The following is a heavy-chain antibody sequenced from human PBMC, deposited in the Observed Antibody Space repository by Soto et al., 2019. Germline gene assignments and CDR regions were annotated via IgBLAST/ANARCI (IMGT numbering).Heavy chain of an antibody. CDR1: GATFSSYA. CDR3: GRVAGYSYGYGVDY. D-gene: IGHD5-18*01. CDR2: IIPIFGTA. V-gene: IGHV1-69*06. Sequence: SVKVSCKASGATFSSYAISWGRQAPGHGLEWMGGIIPIFGTANYAQKFQGRVTITADKSTSTAYMELTSLRSADTAVYYCGRVAGYSYGYGVDYWGQGTLVTVSS. J-gene: IGHJ4*02.